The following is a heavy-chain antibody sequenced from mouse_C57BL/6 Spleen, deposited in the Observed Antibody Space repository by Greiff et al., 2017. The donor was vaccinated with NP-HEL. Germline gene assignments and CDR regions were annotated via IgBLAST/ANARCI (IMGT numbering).Heavy chain of an antibody. D-gene: IGHD2-5*01. CDR3: AGYCSKPYWYFDV. J-gene: IGHJ1*03. Sequence: VQLQQSGAELVKPGASVKLSCTASGFNFKDYYMHWVKQRTEQGLEWIGRIDPEDGETKYAPKFQGKATITADTSSNTAYLQLSSLTSEDTAVYDCAGYCSKPYWYFDVWGKGTTVTVSS. V-gene: IGHV14-2*01. CDR2: IDPEDGET. CDR1: GFNFKDYY.